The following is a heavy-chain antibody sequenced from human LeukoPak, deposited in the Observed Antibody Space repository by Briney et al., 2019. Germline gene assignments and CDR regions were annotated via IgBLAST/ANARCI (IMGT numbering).Heavy chain of an antibody. CDR2: INHSGST. CDR3: ASGRYCSGGSCYSDWFDP. V-gene: IGHV4-34*01. CDR1: GGSFSGYY. D-gene: IGHD2-15*01. Sequence: TSETLSLTCAVYGGSFSGYYWSWIRQPPGKGLEWIGEINHSGSTNYNPSLKSRVTISVDTSKNQFSLKLSSVTAADTAVYYCASGRYCSGGSCYSDWFDPWGQGTLVTVSS. J-gene: IGHJ5*02.